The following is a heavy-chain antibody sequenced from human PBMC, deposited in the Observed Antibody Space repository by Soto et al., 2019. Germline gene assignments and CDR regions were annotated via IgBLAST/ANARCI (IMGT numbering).Heavy chain of an antibody. J-gene: IGHJ4*02. V-gene: IGHV3-15*07. D-gene: IGHD1-26*01. Sequence: ESGGGLVKPGGSLRLSCAVSGFTFDKVWMNWVRQAPGKGLEWVGRIKSKTDGWTTDYAAPVKGKFTISRDDSKNMLYLQKNRLKTEDTGMYFCTTGRDDLLYWGQGTLVTVSS. CDR3: TTGRDDLLY. CDR1: GFTFDKVW. CDR2: IKSKTDGWTT.